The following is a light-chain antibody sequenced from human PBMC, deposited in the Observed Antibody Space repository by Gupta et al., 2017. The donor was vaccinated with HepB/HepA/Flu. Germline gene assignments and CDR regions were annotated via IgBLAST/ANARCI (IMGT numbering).Light chain of an antibody. CDR1: QSVSSRY. J-gene: IGKJ1*01. V-gene: IGKV3-7*04. CDR2: GTS. Sequence: PGERVTLSCRASQSVSSRYLIWSRQKPGQAPRLLIYGTSTRAPSIPARFRGSGSGTDFTLTSSGRRHEDFAVYCVQHYYIFGTFGQGTKVEIK. CDR3: QHYYIFGT.